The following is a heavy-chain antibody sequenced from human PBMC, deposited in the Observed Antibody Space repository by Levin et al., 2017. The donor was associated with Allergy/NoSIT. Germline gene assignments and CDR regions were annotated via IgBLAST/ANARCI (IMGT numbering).Heavy chain of an antibody. CDR3: ARDSYGDYAVDS. V-gene: IGHV3-48*04. CDR1: GFTFSTYS. J-gene: IGHJ4*02. CDR2: ISSSGSTV. Sequence: GESLKISCAASGFTFSTYSMNWVRQVPGKGLEWVSYISSSGSTVYYADSVKGRFTISRDNAKYSLYLQVSSLTAEDTAVYYCARDSYGDYAVDSWGQGTLVTVSS. D-gene: IGHD4-17*01.